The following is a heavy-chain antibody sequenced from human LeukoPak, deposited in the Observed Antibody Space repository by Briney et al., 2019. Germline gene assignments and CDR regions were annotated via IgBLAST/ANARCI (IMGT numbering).Heavy chain of an antibody. CDR2: INHSGST. CDR1: GGSFSGYY. D-gene: IGHD3-9*01. CDR3: VRGGVLRYFDWSGGPPGSLDY. V-gene: IGHV4-34*01. J-gene: IGHJ4*02. Sequence: PSETLSLTCAVYGGSFSGYYWSWIRQPPGKGLEWIGEINHSGSTNYNPSLKSRVTISVDTSKNQFSLKLSSVTAADTAVYYCVRGGVLRYFDWSGGPPGSLDYWGQGTLVTVSS.